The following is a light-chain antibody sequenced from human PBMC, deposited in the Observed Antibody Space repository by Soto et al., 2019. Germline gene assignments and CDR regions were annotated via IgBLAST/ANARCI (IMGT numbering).Light chain of an antibody. Sequence: DIQLTQSPSTLSASVGDRVTITCRASQSISSWLAWYQQKPGKAPKFVIYKTANLESGVPSRFSGSGSGTEFTLTISSLQPDDFATYYCQYYNNYCWTFGQGTKVEIK. CDR1: QSISSW. J-gene: IGKJ1*01. V-gene: IGKV1-5*03. CDR3: QYYNNYCWT. CDR2: KTA.